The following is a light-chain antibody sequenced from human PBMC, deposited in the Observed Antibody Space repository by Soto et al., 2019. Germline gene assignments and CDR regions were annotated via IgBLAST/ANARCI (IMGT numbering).Light chain of an antibody. J-gene: IGLJ3*02. CDR1: TSNIGTNP. CDR2: GTN. CDR3: ASWDDSQSGFGL. V-gene: IGLV1-44*01. Sequence: QSVLTQPHSASGTPGQRVVISCSGSTSNIGTNPVNWYQQLPGTAPKLLIYGTNQRPSGVPDRFSGSKSGTSASLAISGLQSADEADYYCASWDDSQSGFGLFGGGTKVTVL.